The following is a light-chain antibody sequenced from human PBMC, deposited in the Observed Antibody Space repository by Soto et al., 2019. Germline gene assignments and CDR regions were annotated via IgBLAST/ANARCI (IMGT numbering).Light chain of an antibody. CDR3: QQYNNWPPLT. CDR1: QSVSSN. Sequence: EIVMTQSPATLSVSPGARATLSCRASQSVSSNLAWYQQKPGQTPMLLIYGASTRYTGIPARFSGSRSGTEFTLTISSLQSKDFAVYYCQQYNNWPPLTFGGGTKVEIK. V-gene: IGKV3-15*01. J-gene: IGKJ4*01. CDR2: GAS.